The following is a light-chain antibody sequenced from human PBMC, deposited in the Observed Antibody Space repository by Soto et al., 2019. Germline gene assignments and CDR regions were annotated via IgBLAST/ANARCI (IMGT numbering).Light chain of an antibody. CDR1: SSDVGSYNL. J-gene: IGLJ3*02. V-gene: IGLV2-23*02. CDR2: EVS. CDR3: CSYAGSSTLNWV. Sequence: QSVLTQPASVSGSPGQSITISCTGTSSDVGSYNLVSWYQQHPGKAPKLMIYEVSKRPSGVSNRFSGSKSGNTASLTISGLKDEDEADYYCCSYAGSSTLNWVFGGGTKLTVL.